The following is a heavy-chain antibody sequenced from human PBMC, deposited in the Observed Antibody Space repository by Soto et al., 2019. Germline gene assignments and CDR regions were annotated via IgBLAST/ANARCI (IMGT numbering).Heavy chain of an antibody. D-gene: IGHD3-10*01. V-gene: IGHV4-39*01. CDR1: GGSISSSSYY. CDR3: ARRAYYYGSGSYYNQGPFDY. Sequence: SETLSLTCTVSGGSISSSSYYWGWIRQPPGKGLEWIGSIYYSGSTYYNPSLKSRVTISVDTSKNQFSLKLSSVTAADTAVYYCARRAYYYGSGSYYNQGPFDYWGQGTLVTVSS. J-gene: IGHJ4*02. CDR2: IYYSGST.